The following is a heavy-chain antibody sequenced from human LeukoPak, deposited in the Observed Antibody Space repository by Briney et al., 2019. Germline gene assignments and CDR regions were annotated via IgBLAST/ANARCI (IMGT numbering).Heavy chain of an antibody. J-gene: IGHJ4*02. V-gene: IGHV3-7*01. D-gene: IGHD2-21*02. Sequence: GESLRLSCAPSGFTLSAYSLSWVRQAPGKGLEWVAKIKKDGSEKDYVDSVNGRFTISRDNAKGSLYLQLNSLRAEDTAVYYCARGFQRGDSPVWGQGTLVTVSS. CDR3: ARGFQRGDSPV. CDR2: IKKDGSEK. CDR1: GFTLSAYS.